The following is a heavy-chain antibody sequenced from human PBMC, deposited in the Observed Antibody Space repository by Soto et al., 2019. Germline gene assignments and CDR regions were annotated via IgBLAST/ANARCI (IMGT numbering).Heavy chain of an antibody. V-gene: IGHV1-18*01. D-gene: IGHD1-26*01. Sequence: QVQLVQSGIEVKKPGASVKVSCKASGYNFTLYSFSWVRQAPGQGLEWMGWISAHNGNTNYARQVQCRINMTTDTATSKASMELRSWRSDDTAVYYCARVPRSSRGLGALILFDPWGQGTLVTVSS. CDR1: GYNFTLYS. CDR3: ARVPRSSRGLGALILFDP. CDR2: ISAHNGNT. J-gene: IGHJ5*02.